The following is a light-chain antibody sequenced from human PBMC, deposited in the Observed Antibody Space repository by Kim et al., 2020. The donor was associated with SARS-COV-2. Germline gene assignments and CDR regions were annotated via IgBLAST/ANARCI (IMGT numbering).Light chain of an antibody. CDR1: DIETKK. CDR2: KDN. V-gene: IGLV3-21*01. J-gene: IGLJ3*02. Sequence: AGGKTGRVAGGGKDIETKKGQWYKEKPGQAPVLVIYKDNDRPAGIPERFSGYNSGKTATLTISRVEAGDEADYYCQVWDSKSDPWVFGGGTQLTVL. CDR3: QVWDSKSDPWV.